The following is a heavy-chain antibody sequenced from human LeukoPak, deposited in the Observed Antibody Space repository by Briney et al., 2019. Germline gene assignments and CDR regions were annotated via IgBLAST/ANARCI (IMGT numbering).Heavy chain of an antibody. J-gene: IGHJ4*02. CDR1: GFTFSNYA. CDR2: ISSNGGST. CDR3: ARDRWGCTSTSCYDFGY. D-gene: IGHD2-2*01. Sequence: PGGSLRLSCAASGFTFSNYAMHWVRQAAGKGLEYVSAISSNGGSTYYANSVKGRFTISRDNSKNTLYLQMGSLRAGDMAVYYCARDRWGCTSTSCYDFGYWGQGTLVTVSS. V-gene: IGHV3-64*01.